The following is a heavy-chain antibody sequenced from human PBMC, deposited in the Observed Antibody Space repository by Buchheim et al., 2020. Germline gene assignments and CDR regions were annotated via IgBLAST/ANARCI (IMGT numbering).Heavy chain of an antibody. CDR1: GFTFSSYG. Sequence: QVQLVESGGGVVQPGRSLRLSCAASGFTFSSYGMHWVRQAPGKGLEWVAVISYDGSNKYYADSVKGRFTISRDNSKNTLYLQMNSLRAEDTAVYYCAKDYSSSWIEYAFDIWGQGT. CDR2: ISYDGSNK. CDR3: AKDYSSSWIEYAFDI. J-gene: IGHJ3*02. D-gene: IGHD6-13*01. V-gene: IGHV3-30*18.